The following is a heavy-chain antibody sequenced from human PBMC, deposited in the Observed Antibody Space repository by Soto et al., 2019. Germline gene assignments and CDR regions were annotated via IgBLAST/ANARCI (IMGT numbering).Heavy chain of an antibody. CDR2: LWWYDDE. CDR1: GFSLTTSGAG. Sequence: QITLKESGPTQVKPTQTLTLTCTFSGFSLTTSGAGVGWIRQPPGKALEWLALLWWYDDERYSPSLNNRLTITKDTSKNPVVRTMTTIDPVDIATYYCAHPYTGNFYYFDSWGQGTLVTVSP. CDR3: AHPYTGNFYYFDS. V-gene: IGHV2-5*01. J-gene: IGHJ4*02. D-gene: IGHD1-26*01.